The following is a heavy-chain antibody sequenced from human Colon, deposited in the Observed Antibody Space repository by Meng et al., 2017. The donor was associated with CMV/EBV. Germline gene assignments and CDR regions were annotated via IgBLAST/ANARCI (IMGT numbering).Heavy chain of an antibody. CDR2: ISSTGHDM. Sequence: GESLKISCAVSGFTLRNYNMNWVRQAPAKGLEWVSSISSTGHDMFYADSVKGRFTISTDNAKNTVYLEMNSLTAEDTAVYYCARDGVRITIFGVDLYGMDVWGQGTAVTSP. J-gene: IGHJ6*02. CDR3: ARDGVRITIFGVDLYGMDV. V-gene: IGHV3-21*01. CDR1: GFTLRNYN. D-gene: IGHD3-3*01.